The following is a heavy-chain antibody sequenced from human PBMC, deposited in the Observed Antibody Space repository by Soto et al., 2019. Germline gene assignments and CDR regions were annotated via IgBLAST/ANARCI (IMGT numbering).Heavy chain of an antibody. J-gene: IGHJ4*02. CDR3: ERHNYGSGSTYFDY. CDR2: IYYSGST. D-gene: IGHD3-10*01. CDR1: GGSLSSYY. Sequence: SDTLSLTCTVSGGSLSSYYWSWIRQPPGKGLEWIGYIYYSGSTNYNPSLKSRVTISVDTSKNQFSLKLNSMTAADTAVYYCERHNYGSGSTYFDYWRQGTLVTVSS. V-gene: IGHV4-59*08.